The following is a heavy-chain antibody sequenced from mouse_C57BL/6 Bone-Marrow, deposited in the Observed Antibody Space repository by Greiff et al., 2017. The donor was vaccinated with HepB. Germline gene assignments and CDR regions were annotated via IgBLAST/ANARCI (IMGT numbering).Heavy chain of an antibody. V-gene: IGHV5-6*01. CDR2: ISSGGSYT. D-gene: IGHD1-1*01. CDR3: ARFTGNYAMDY. J-gene: IGHJ4*01. CDR1: GFTFSSYG. Sequence: EVHLVESGGDLVKPGGSLKLSCAASGFTFSSYGMSWVRRTPDKRLEWVATISSGGSYTYYPDSVKGRFTISRDNAKNTLYLQMSSLKSEDTAMYYCARFTGNYAMDYWGQGTSVTVSS.